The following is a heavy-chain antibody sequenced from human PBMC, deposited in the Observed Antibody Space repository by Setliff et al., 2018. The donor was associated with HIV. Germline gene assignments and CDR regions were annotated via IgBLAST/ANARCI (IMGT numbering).Heavy chain of an antibody. Sequence: SETLSLTCTVSGGSIKSSSDYWGGIRQPPGKGLVCIGTIYYRGRTYYNPSLKSRVTRSVDTSKNQFSLKLSSVTAADTAVFYCARHSGLGXXYSPGDYWGPGTLVTVSS. J-gene: IGHJ4*02. V-gene: IGHV4-39*01. D-gene: IGHD3-22*01. CDR3: ARHSGLGXXYSPGDY. CDR2: IYYRGRT. CDR1: GGSIKSSSDY.